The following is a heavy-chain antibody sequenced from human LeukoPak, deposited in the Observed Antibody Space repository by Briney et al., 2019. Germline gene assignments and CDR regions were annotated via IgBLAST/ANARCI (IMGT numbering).Heavy chain of an antibody. D-gene: IGHD2-21*02. CDR3: ARAHCGGDCYILNYYYYGMDV. Sequence: ASVKVSCKASGYTFTSYDINWVRQATGQGLEWMGWMNPNSGNTGYAQKFQGRVTMTRNTSISTAYMELSSLRSEDTAVYYCARAHCGGDCYILNYYYYGMDVWGKGTTVTVSS. CDR1: GYTFTSYD. J-gene: IGHJ6*04. V-gene: IGHV1-8*01. CDR2: MNPNSGNT.